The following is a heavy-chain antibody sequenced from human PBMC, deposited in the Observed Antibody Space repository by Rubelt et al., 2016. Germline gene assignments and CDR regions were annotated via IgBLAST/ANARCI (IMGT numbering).Heavy chain of an antibody. V-gene: IGHV4-59*12. J-gene: IGHJ6*02. Sequence: QVQLQESGPGLVKPSETLSLTCTVSGGSISSYYWSWIRQPPGKGLEWIGYIYYSGSTNYNPSLKGRVTISVGTSKNQFSLKLSSVTAADTAVYYCARGFTMVRGSGIYYYYGMDVWGQGTTVTVSS. CDR1: GGSISSYY. CDR3: ARGFTMVRGSGIYYYYGMDV. D-gene: IGHD3-10*01. CDR2: IYYSGST.